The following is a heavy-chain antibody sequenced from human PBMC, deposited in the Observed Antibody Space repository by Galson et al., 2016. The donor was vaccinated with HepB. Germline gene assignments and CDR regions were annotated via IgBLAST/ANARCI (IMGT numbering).Heavy chain of an antibody. V-gene: IGHV1-8*02. CDR2: MTPNSGNT. Sequence: SVKVSCKASGYTFTNYDFNWVRQAPGQGLEWLGWMTPNSGNTGYAQKFQGGLSLTRDISTSTAYMELSSLTPDDTAVYYCARNRPFTGDFDYWGQGTLVTVSS. D-gene: IGHD7-27*01. CDR3: ARNRPFTGDFDY. CDR1: GYTFTNYD. J-gene: IGHJ4*02.